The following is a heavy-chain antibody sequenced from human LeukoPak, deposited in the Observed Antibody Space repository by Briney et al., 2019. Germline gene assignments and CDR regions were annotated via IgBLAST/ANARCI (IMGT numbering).Heavy chain of an antibody. CDR3: ARDRGYGSGSYLDY. D-gene: IGHD3-10*01. Sequence: GGSLRLSCAASGFTFSSYSMNWVRQAPGKGLEWVSSISSSSSYKYYADSVKGRFTISRDNAKNSLYLQMNGLRAEDTAVYYCARDRGYGSGSYLDYWGQGTLVTVSS. CDR2: ISSSSSYK. J-gene: IGHJ4*02. CDR1: GFTFSSYS. V-gene: IGHV3-21*01.